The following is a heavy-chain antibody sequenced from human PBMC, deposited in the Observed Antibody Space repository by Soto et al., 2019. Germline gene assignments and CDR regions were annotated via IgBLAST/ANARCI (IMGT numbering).Heavy chain of an antibody. V-gene: IGHV3-11*01. Sequence: GGSLRLSCAASGFTFSDYYMTWIRQAPGSGLEWVSYISSSSGTISYANSVKGRFTISRDNAQNSLYLQMTSLRAEDTAVYYCGRGKYRSKTEFDYWGQGTLVTVSS. CDR3: GRGKYRSKTEFDY. D-gene: IGHD6-13*01. CDR2: ISSSSGTI. J-gene: IGHJ4*02. CDR1: GFTFSDYY.